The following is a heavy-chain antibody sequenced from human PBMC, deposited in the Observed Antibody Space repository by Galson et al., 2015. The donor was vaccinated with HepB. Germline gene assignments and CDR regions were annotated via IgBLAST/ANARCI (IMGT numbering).Heavy chain of an antibody. V-gene: IGHV3-21*01. J-gene: IGHJ4*02. Sequence: SLRLSCAASGFTFSTHTMNWVRQAPGKGLEWVSSISGDSSYMYYADSVKGRFTISRDNAKNTLYLQMDSLRVEDTTLYYCARGGLPWAFDSWGQGTLVTVSS. CDR3: ARGGLPWAFDS. CDR2: ISGDSSYM. CDR1: GFTFSTHT. D-gene: IGHD4-11*01.